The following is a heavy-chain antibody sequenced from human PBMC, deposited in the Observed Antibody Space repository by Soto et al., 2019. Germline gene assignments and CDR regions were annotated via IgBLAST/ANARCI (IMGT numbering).Heavy chain of an antibody. V-gene: IGHV5-10-1*01. CDR1: GYSFTSYW. J-gene: IGHJ3*02. CDR2: IDPSDSYT. CDR3: ARHLNSGYSGYVGAFDI. Sequence: GESLKISCKGSGYSFTSYWISWVRQMPGKGLEWMGRIDPSDSYTNYSPSFQGHVTISADKCISTAYLQWSSLKASDTAMYYCARHLNSGYSGYVGAFDIWGQGTMVTVSS. D-gene: IGHD5-12*01.